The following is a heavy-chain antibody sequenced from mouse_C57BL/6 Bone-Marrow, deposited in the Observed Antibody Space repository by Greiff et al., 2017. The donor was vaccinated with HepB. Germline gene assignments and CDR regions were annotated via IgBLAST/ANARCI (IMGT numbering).Heavy chain of an antibody. Sequence: QVQLQQSGPGLVQPSQSLSITCTVSGFSLTSYGVHWVRQSPGKGLEWLGVIWRGGSTDYNAAFMSRLSITKDNSKSQVFFKMNSLQADDTAIYCCAKVYYDYVPWFAYWGQGTLVTVSA. J-gene: IGHJ3*01. CDR3: AKVYYDYVPWFAY. V-gene: IGHV2-5*01. D-gene: IGHD2-4*01. CDR1: GFSLTSYG. CDR2: IWRGGST.